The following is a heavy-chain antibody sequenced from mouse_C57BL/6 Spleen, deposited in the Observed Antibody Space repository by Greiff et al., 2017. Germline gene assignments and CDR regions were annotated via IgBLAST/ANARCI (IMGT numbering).Heavy chain of an antibody. J-gene: IGHJ3*01. CDR2: INPSSGYT. Sequence: QVQLQQSGAELARPGASVKMSCKASGYTFTSYTMHWVKQRPGQGLEWIGYINPSSGYTKYNQKFKDKATLTADKSSSTAYMQLSSLTSEDSAVYYCARSGGDYDVGFAYWGQGTLVTVSA. D-gene: IGHD2-4*01. CDR1: GYTFTSYT. V-gene: IGHV1-4*01. CDR3: ARSGGDYDVGFAY.